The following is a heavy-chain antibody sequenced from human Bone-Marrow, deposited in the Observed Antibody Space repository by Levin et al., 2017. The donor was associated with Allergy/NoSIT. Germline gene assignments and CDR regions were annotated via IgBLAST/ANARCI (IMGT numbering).Heavy chain of an antibody. CDR3: ARVRIPSRHRYFDY. CDR2: ISMGGTTT. J-gene: IGHJ4*02. CDR1: GFNFNNYE. D-gene: IGHD6-6*01. Sequence: GGSLRLSCGASGFNFNNYEMNWVRQAPGKGLEWVSHISMGGTTTYYADSVRGRFTISRDNAKSSLYLQMNSLRAEDTAFYYCARVRIPSRHRYFDYWGQGALVTVSS. V-gene: IGHV3-48*03.